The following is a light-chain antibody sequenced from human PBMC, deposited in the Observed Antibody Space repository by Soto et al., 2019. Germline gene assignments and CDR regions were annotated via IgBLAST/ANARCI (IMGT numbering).Light chain of an antibody. V-gene: IGKV3-15*01. CDR3: QQYSTWPLT. CDR2: GAS. Sequence: EVVMTQSPATLSVSPGERATLSCRASQSVSSTLAWYQQKPGQAPRLLIYGASTRATGIPARFRGSGSGTEFTLTISSLQSEDFAVYYCQQYSTWPLTFSGGTKVEIK. J-gene: IGKJ4*01. CDR1: QSVSST.